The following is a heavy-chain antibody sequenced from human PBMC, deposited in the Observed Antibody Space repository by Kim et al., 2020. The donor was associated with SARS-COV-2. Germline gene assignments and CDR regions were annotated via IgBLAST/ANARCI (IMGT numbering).Heavy chain of an antibody. D-gene: IGHD1-26*01. CDR1: GYTFTGYY. CDR3: AKDSSTSTYYPGLDP. CDR2: IGPNSGGV. J-gene: IGHJ5*02. V-gene: IGHV1-2*06. Sequence: ASVKVSCKASGYTFTGYYIHWVRQAPGQGLEWMGRIGPNSGGVKYAQNFQGRVTMTSDTSISTAYMELTRLTSDDTAAYYCAKDSSTSTYYPGLDPWGQG.